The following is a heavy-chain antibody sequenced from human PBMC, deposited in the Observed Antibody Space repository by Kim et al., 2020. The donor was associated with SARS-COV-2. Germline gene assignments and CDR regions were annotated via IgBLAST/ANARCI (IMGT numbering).Heavy chain of an antibody. J-gene: IGHJ6*02. V-gene: IGHV4-31*02. CDR3: ARGVGYGMDV. Sequence: STYYNPTLKSRVTLSVVTSKNQFSLKMSSVTAADTAVYYCARGVGYGMDVWGQGTTVTVSS. CDR2: ST.